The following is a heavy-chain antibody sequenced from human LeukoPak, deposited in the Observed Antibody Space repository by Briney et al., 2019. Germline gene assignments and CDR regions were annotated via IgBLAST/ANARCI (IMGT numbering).Heavy chain of an antibody. Sequence: PSETLSLTCTGSGGSISSDDWSWIGQPPGKGLQWMGDIYYSGSTNYNPSLKSRVTISVDPSKNQFSLQLSSVTAADTAVYYCARDRGSGWYGYWGQGTLVTVSS. D-gene: IGHD6-19*01. CDR3: ARDRGSGWYGY. CDR1: GGSISSDD. J-gene: IGHJ4*02. V-gene: IGHV4-59*01. CDR2: IYYSGST.